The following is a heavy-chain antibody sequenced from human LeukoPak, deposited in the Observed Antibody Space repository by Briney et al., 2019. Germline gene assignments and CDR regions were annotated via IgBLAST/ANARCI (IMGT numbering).Heavy chain of an antibody. J-gene: IGHJ3*02. Sequence: GASVKVSCKASGYTFTSYGISWVRQAPGQGLEWMGWISAYNGNTNYAQKLQGRVTMTTDTSTSTAYMELRSLRSDDTAVYYCARDVPLRIVGATNDAFDIWGQGTMVTVSS. CDR2: ISAYNGNT. V-gene: IGHV1-18*01. CDR1: GYTFTSYG. CDR3: ARDVPLRIVGATNDAFDI. D-gene: IGHD1-26*01.